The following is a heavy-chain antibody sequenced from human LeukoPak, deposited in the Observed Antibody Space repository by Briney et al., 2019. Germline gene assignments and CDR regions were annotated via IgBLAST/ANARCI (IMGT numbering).Heavy chain of an antibody. D-gene: IGHD3-22*01. CDR3: ARDGLDYYDSSGYYH. CDR2: INPNSGGT. J-gene: IGHJ5*02. CDR1: GYTFTGYY. Sequence: ASVKVSCKASGYTFTGYYMHWVRQAPGQGREGMGWINPNSGGTNYAQKFQGRVTMTRDTSISTAYMELSRLRSDDTAVYYCARDGLDYYDSSGYYHWGQGTLVTVSS. V-gene: IGHV1-2*02.